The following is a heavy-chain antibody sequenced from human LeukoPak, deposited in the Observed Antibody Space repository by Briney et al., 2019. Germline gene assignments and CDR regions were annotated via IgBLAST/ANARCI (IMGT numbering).Heavy chain of an antibody. V-gene: IGHV4-34*01. J-gene: IGHJ6*03. D-gene: IGHD4-17*01. Sequence: PSETLSLTCAVYGGSFSGYYWSWIRQHPGKGLEWIGEINHSGSTNYNPSLKSRVTISVDTSKNQFSLKLSSVTAADTAVYYCARGPFADYGDYGSPEPFNYYYYYMDVWGKGTTVTVSS. CDR3: ARGPFADYGDYGSPEPFNYYYYYMDV. CDR1: GGSFSGYY. CDR2: INHSGST.